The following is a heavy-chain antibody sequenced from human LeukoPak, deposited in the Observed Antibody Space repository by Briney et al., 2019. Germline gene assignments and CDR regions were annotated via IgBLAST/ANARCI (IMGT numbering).Heavy chain of an antibody. CDR2: IKQDGSEK. CDR1: GFTFSSYW. V-gene: IGHV3-7*01. J-gene: IGHJ4*02. CDR3: ARDKSGYSGYDLDY. Sequence: GGSLRLSCAASGFTFSSYWMSWVRQAPGKGLEWVANIKQDGSEKYYVDSVKGRFTISRDNAKNSLYLQMNSLRAEDTAVYYCARDKSGYSGYDLDYWGQGSLVTVSS. D-gene: IGHD5-12*01.